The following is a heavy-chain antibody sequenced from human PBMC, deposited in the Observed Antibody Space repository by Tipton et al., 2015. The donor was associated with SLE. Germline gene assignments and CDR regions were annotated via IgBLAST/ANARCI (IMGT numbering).Heavy chain of an antibody. CDR3: PCSGCPAG. Sequence: SLRLSCAASGFMFGDQWMSWVRQAPGKGLEWVANIKEDGSEKYYVDSVKGRFTISRDNAKNSLYLHMNSLRAEDTAVYYCPCSGCPAGWGQGTLVIVSS. J-gene: IGHJ4*02. V-gene: IGHV3-7*01. D-gene: IGHD6-19*01. CDR2: IKEDGSEK. CDR1: GFMFGDQW.